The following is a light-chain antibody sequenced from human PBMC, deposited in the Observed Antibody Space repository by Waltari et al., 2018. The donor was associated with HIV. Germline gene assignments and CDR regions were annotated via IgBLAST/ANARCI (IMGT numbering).Light chain of an antibody. V-gene: IGLV2-14*01. Sequence: HSALTQPASVSGSPGQSITISCTGTSSDIGGYKYVSWYQQQPGKAPKLMISEVSNRPSGVSNRFSGSTSGNTASLTISGLQAEDEADYYCSSYTTSSTWVFGGGTKLTVL. CDR2: EVS. CDR3: SSYTTSSTWV. CDR1: SSDIGGYKY. J-gene: IGLJ3*02.